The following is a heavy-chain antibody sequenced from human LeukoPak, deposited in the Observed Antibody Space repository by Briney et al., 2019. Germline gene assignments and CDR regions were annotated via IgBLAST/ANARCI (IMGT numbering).Heavy chain of an antibody. J-gene: IGHJ4*02. CDR3: ARGGAVRPDY. Sequence: GGSLRLSCAASGFSFSSYGMNWVRQAPGRGLEWVSYISNSGTTIYYADSVKGRFTISRDNAKNSLYLRMNTLRAEDTAVYYCARGGAVRPDYWGQGTLVTVSS. D-gene: IGHD6-6*01. CDR1: GFSFSSYG. CDR2: ISNSGTTI. V-gene: IGHV3-48*01.